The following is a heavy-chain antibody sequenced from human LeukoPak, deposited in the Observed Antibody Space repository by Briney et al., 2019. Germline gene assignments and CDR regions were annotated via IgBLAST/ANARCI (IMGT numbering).Heavy chain of an antibody. D-gene: IGHD2-8*01. CDR1: GFTFSSYW. V-gene: IGHV3-7*01. J-gene: IGHJ6*03. CDR3: AREGVGHYYYYYYMDV. Sequence: GGSLRLSCAAPGFTFSSYWMSWVRQAPGKGLEWVANIKQDGSEKYYVDSVKGRFTISRDNAKNSLYLQMNSLRAEDTAIYYCAREGVGHYYYYYYMDVWGKGTTVTISS. CDR2: IKQDGSEK.